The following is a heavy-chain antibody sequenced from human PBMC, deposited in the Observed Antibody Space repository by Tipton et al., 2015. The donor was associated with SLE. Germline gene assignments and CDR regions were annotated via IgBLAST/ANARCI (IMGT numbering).Heavy chain of an antibody. J-gene: IGHJ4*02. D-gene: IGHD3-10*01. CDR2: IYDSGTT. CDR1: GGSISSSSYY. Sequence: TLSLTCTVSGGSISSSSYYWGWIRQPPGKGLEWIGTIYDSGTTYYNPSLKSRVTISVDTSKKQFSLKLSSVTAADTAVYYCARDLVRGVSGGYWGQGTLVTVSS. CDR3: ARDLVRGVSGGY. V-gene: IGHV4-39*07.